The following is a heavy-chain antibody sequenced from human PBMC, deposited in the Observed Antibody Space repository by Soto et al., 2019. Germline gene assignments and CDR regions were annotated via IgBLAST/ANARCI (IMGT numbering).Heavy chain of an antibody. CDR2: IWYDGSNK. CDR1: GFTFSSYG. V-gene: IGHV3-33*01. CDR3: ARDCPRMDV. J-gene: IGHJ6*02. Sequence: QVQLVESGGGVVQPGRSLRLSCAASGFTFSSYGMHWVRQAPGKGLEWVAVIWYDGSNKYYADSVKGRFTISRDNSKNTLYRQMNSLRAEDTAVYYCARDCPRMDVWGQGTTVTVSS.